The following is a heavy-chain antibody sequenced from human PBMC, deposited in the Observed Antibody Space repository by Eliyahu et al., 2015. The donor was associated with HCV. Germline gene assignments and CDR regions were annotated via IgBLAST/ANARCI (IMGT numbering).Heavy chain of an antibody. V-gene: IGHV3-48*02. D-gene: IGHD5-24*01. Sequence: EVQLVESGGGLVQPGGSLRLSCAVSGFTFSSYSMNWVRQAPGKGLEWVSYISSSSSAIYYADSVKGRFTISRDNAKNSLYLEMNSLRDEDTAVYYCAKVAWDGYNYEWDYWGQGTLVTVSS. CDR3: AKVAWDGYNYEWDY. J-gene: IGHJ4*02. CDR2: ISSSSSAI. CDR1: GFTFSSYS.